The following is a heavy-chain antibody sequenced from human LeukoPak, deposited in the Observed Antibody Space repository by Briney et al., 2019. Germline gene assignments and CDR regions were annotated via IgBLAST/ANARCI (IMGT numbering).Heavy chain of an antibody. CDR1: GYTFTDHL. CDR3: AREGKITSTNDRTAFDI. V-gene: IGHV1-2*02. Sequence: AASVKVFCKTSGYTFTDHLVHWVRQAGGQGLDWIGFINPNSGGTFYQQKFHGRVTLTTDTSITTAYMEVRGLRSDDTALYYCAREGKITSTNDRTAFDIWGPGTVVSVS. J-gene: IGHJ3*02. D-gene: IGHD2-8*01. CDR2: INPNSGGT.